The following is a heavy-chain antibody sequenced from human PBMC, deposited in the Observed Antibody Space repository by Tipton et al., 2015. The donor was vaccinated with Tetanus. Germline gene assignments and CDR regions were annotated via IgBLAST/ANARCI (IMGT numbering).Heavy chain of an antibody. D-gene: IGHD3-22*01. J-gene: IGHJ4*02. CDR2: ISHSGTT. CDR3: ARDRRDFAYDSRGFYSPLYYFDN. V-gene: IGHV4-30-4*08. Sequence: TLSLTCTVSGASLRGGDYHWSWIRQAPGKGLEWLGYISHSGTTNYNPSLMSRVTLSLDTARGQFSLKLTSVTAADAAVYFCARDRRDFAYDSRGFYSPLYYFDNWGQGVRVTVSS. CDR1: GASLRGGDYH.